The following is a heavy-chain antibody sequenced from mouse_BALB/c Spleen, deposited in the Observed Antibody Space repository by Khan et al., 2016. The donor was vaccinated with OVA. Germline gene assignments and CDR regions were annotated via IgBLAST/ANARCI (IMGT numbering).Heavy chain of an antibody. CDR1: GYTVTSYT. Sequence: QVQLQQSGAELARPGASVKMSCKASGYTVTSYTIHWIKERPGQGLEWIGNINPSNGYTNYNQKFKDKATLTTDKSSTTAYLQLSSLTSDDSAVYNCVRDGAYHRNDGWFAYWGQGTLVTVSA. J-gene: IGHJ3*01. V-gene: IGHV1-4*01. CDR2: INPSNGYT. D-gene: IGHD2-14*01. CDR3: VRDGAYHRNDGWFAY.